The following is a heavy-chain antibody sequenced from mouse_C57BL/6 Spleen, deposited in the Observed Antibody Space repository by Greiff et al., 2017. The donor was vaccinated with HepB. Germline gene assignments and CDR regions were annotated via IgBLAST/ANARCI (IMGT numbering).Heavy chain of an antibody. V-gene: IGHV2-6*01. CDR2: IWGVGST. CDR3: ARSYGNYYAMDY. CDR1: GFSLTSSG. Sequence: VQGVESGPGLVAPSQSLSITCTVSGFSLTSSGVDWVRQSPGKGLEWLGVIWGVGSTNYNSDLKSRLSISKDNSKSQVLLKMNSLQTDDTAMYYCARSYGNYYAMDYWGQGTSVTVSS. J-gene: IGHJ4*01. D-gene: IGHD2-1*01.